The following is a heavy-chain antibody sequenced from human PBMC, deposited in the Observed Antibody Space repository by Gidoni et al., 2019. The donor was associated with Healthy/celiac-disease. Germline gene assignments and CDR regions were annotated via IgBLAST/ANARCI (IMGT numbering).Heavy chain of an antibody. CDR2: IWYDGSNK. CDR1: GFTFSSYG. Sequence: QVQLVESGGGVVQPGRSLSLSCAASGFTFSSYGMPWVRQAPGKGLEWVAVIWYDGSNKYYADSVKGRFTISRDNSKNTLYLQMNSLRAEDTAVYYCARDPLYCSSTSCYMKSYYGMDVWGQGTTVTVSS. V-gene: IGHV3-33*01. D-gene: IGHD2-2*02. CDR3: ARDPLYCSSTSCYMKSYYGMDV. J-gene: IGHJ6*02.